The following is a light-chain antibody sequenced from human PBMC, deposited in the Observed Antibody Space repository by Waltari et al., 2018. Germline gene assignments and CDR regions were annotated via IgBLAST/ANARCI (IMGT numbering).Light chain of an antibody. CDR1: QSVLTSSNNKNY. V-gene: IGKV4-1*01. CDR2: WAS. J-gene: IGKJ4*01. Sequence: DIVMTQSPDSLAVSLGERATINCKSIQSVLTSSNNKNYIVWYQQKPGQPPKLPIYWASTREFGVPDRFSGSGSGTDFTLTISSLQAEDVAVYYCQQYYSAPLTFGGGTKVEIK. CDR3: QQYYSAPLT.